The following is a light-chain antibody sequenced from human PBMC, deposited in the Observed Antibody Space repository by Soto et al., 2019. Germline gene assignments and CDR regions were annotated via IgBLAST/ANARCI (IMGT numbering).Light chain of an antibody. CDR1: SSDVGGYNY. CDR3: SSYTSSSTVV. Sequence: QSALTQPASVSGSPGQSIAISCTGTSSDVGGYNYVSWYQQHPGKAPKLIIYDVSNRPPGVSNRLSGSKSGNTASLTISGLQPEDEADYYCSSYTSSSTVVFGGGTKVTVL. V-gene: IGLV2-14*03. J-gene: IGLJ2*01. CDR2: DVS.